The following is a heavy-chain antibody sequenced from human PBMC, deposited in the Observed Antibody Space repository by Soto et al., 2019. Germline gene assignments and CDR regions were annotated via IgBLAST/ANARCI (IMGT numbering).Heavy chain of an antibody. J-gene: IGHJ5*01. Sequence: EVHLLESGGALVQPGGSLTLSCAASGFSFSDYAMSWVRQAPGKGQEWVSSISRTGDSAYYADSVKGRFAIYRARSKNSLYLHMNGRGVQDTDVYDCAKRPEASGYSHNWFDSWAQATMITVSS. CDR2: ISRTGDSA. CDR3: AKRPEASGYSHNWFDS. CDR1: GFSFSDYA. D-gene: IGHD3-22*01. V-gene: IGHV3-23*01.